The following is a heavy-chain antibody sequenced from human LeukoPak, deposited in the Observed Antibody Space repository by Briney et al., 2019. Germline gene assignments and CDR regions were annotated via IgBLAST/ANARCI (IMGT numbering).Heavy chain of an antibody. CDR1: GFTFSSYE. Sequence: GGSLRLSCAASGFTFSSYEMNWVRQAPGKGLEWVSYISSSGSTIYYADSVKGRLTISRDNAKNSLYLQMNSLRAEDTAVYYCARGHYDSSSYSDRAFDIWGQGTMVTVSS. CDR3: ARGHYDSSSYSDRAFDI. CDR2: ISSSGSTI. V-gene: IGHV3-48*03. J-gene: IGHJ3*02. D-gene: IGHD3-22*01.